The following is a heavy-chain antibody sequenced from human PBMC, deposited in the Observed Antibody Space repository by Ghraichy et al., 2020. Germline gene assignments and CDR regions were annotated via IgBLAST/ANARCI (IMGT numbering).Heavy chain of an antibody. V-gene: IGHV3-30*18. CDR2: ISYDGSNK. Sequence: GGSLRLSCAASGFTFSSYGMHWVRQAPGKGLEWVAVISYDGSNKYYADSVKGRFTISRDNSKNTLYLQMNSLRAEDTAVYYCAKDRSSVGNIPHYYYYMDVWGKGTTVTVSS. CDR3: AKDRSSVGNIPHYYYYMDV. J-gene: IGHJ6*03. CDR1: GFTFSSYG. D-gene: IGHD1-26*01.